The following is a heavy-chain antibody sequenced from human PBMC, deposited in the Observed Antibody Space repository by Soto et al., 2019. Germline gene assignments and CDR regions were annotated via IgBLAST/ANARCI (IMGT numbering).Heavy chain of an antibody. CDR2: VDPTDSYS. D-gene: IGHD4-17*01. CDR3: ARPGDFREYFDF. J-gene: IGHJ4*02. Sequence: PGESLKISFKGSGYRFRTDCITLALQKPGKGLEWMWRVDPTDSYSDYSPSFQCHVTISSDKSITTAYLQWSSLKASDTAIYYCARPGDFREYFDFWGQGTLVTVSS. V-gene: IGHV5-10-1*01. CDR1: GYRFRTDC.